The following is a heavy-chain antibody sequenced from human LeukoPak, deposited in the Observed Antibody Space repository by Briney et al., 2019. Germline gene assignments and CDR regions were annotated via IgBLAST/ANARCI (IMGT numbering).Heavy chain of an antibody. Sequence: SETLSLTCTVSGGYISSYSWSWIRQPPGKGLEWIGYIYYSGSTNYNPSLKSRVTISVDTSKNQFSLKLRSVTAADTAVYYCARVGRHPYFDYWGQGTLVTVSS. CDR1: GGYISSYS. J-gene: IGHJ4*02. D-gene: IGHD1-26*01. CDR2: IYYSGST. CDR3: ARVGRHPYFDY. V-gene: IGHV4-59*01.